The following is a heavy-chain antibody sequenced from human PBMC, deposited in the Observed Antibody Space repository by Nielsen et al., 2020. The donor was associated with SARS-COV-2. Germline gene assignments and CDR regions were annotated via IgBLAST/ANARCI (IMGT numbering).Heavy chain of an antibody. Sequence: WIRQPPGKGLEWIGSIYYSGSTYYNPSLKSRVTISVDTSKNQFSLKLSSVTAADTAVYYCARLGGDDYSNYGGAFDIWGQGTMVTVSS. V-gene: IGHV4-39*07. D-gene: IGHD4-11*01. J-gene: IGHJ3*02. CDR2: IYYSGST. CDR3: ARLGGDDYSNYGGAFDI.